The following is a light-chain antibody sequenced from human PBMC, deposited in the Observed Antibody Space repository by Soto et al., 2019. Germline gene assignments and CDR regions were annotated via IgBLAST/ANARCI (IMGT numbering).Light chain of an antibody. V-gene: IGLV2-14*03. J-gene: IGLJ1*01. CDR3: NSYTTSSTYV. CDR2: DVS. Sequence: QSVLTQPASVSGSPGQSITISCTGTSIGAYDYVSWYQQHPGKAPKLMIYDVSHRPSGVSYRFSGSKSGSTASLTISGLQAEDEADYYCNSYTTSSTYVFGTGTKVTVL. CDR1: SIGAYDY.